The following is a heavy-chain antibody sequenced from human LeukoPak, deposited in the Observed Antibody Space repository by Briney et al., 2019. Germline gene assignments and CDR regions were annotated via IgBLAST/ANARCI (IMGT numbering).Heavy chain of an antibody. V-gene: IGHV4-61*02. J-gene: IGHJ4*02. D-gene: IGHD3-22*01. CDR2: IYTSGST. CDR1: GGSISSGSYY. CDR3: ARAGYYDSSGYLY. Sequence: SETLSLTCTVSGGSISSGSYYWSWIRQPAGKGLEWIGRIYTSGSTNYNPSLKSRVTISVDTSKNQFSLKLSSVTAADTAVYYCARAGYYDSSGYLYWGRGTLVTVSS.